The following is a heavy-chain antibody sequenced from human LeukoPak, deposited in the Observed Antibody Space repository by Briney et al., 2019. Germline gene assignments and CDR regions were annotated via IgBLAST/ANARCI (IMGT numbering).Heavy chain of an antibody. CDR2: IKHDGSEE. Sequence: GGSLRLSCAASGFTFSSYEMNWVRQAPGKGLEWVANIKHDGSEEYYVDSVKGRFTVSRDNAKNSLFLQMNSLRAEDTAVYYCARPTTYSYDSRGYYYKYFQHWGQGTLVTVSS. CDR3: ARPTTYSYDSRGYYYKYFQH. D-gene: IGHD3-22*01. J-gene: IGHJ1*01. CDR1: GFTFSSYE. V-gene: IGHV3-7*01.